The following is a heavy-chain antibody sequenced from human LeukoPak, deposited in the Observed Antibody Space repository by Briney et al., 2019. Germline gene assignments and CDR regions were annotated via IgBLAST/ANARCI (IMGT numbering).Heavy chain of an antibody. J-gene: IGHJ4*02. Sequence: PGGSLRLSCVASGFTFSSYGMHWVRQAPGKGLEWVAFIQYDGSNKYFADSVKGRSAISRDNSKKTLYLQMNSLRAEDTAVYYCAKDPDYWGQGTLVTVSS. CDR3: AKDPDY. CDR2: IQYDGSNK. CDR1: GFTFSSYG. V-gene: IGHV3-30*02.